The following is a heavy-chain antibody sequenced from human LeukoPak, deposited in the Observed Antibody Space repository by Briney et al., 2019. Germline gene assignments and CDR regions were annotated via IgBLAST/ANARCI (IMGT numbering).Heavy chain of an antibody. Sequence: GGSLRLSCAASGFTFRSSAMSWVRQAPGKGLEWVSTVGGSNDNTYYADSVKGRFTIPSVNSKNTLYLQRNGLRAEDTGLYFCAKGELLSYYDFWGQGALVTVSS. V-gene: IGHV3-23*01. D-gene: IGHD1-26*01. J-gene: IGHJ4*02. CDR1: GFTFRSSA. CDR3: AKGELLSYYDF. CDR2: VGGSNDNT.